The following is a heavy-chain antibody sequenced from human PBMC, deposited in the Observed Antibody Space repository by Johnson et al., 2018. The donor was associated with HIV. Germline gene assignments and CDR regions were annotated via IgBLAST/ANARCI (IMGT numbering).Heavy chain of an antibody. J-gene: IGHJ3*02. CDR1: RFTFSDYY. CDR3: ARDGRWPRDAFDI. Sequence: QMLLVESGGGLVKPGGSLRLSCAASRFTFSDYYMSCIRQTPGKGLEWVSSISSSGGTIYYAVSVKCRFSISRDNAKNSLYLQMNSLRAEDTAVYYCARDGRWPRDAFDIWGQGIMVTVSS. CDR2: ISSSGGTI. D-gene: IGHD4-23*01. V-gene: IGHV3-11*04.